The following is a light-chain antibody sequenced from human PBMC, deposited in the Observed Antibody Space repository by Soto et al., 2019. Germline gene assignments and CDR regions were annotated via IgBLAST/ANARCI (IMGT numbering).Light chain of an antibody. J-gene: IGKJ4*01. CDR2: DAS. CDR1: QSVSTY. Sequence: EVVLTQSPATLSLSPGERATLSCRASQSVSTYLAWYQHKPGQAPRLLIYDASIRATGTPARFSGGGSGTDFTLTIIIRAPEDVALDYCQYRRSWTPVATFGGGTKVEIK. V-gene: IGKV3-11*01. CDR3: QYRRSWTPVAT.